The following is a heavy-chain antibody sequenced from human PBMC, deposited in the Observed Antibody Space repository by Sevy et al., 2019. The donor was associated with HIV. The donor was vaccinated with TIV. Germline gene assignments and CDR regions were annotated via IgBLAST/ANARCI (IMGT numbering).Heavy chain of an antibody. CDR1: GVSLSTSGVG. CDR3: AHSRRMRYPNYSSYFDS. Sequence: SRPTLVKPTQTLTLTCTFSGVSLSTSGVGVGWIRQPPGKALEWLAVIFWDDDKRYSPSLKSRLTITRDTSKNQVVLTMTNMDPVDTAPYYCAHSRRMRYPNYSSYFDSWGQGTLVTVSS. CDR2: IFWDDDK. D-gene: IGHD6-13*01. J-gene: IGHJ4*02. V-gene: IGHV2-5*02.